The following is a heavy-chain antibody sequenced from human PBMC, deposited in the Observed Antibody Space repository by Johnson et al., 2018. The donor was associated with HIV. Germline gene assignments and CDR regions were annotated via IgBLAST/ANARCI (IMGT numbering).Heavy chain of an antibody. J-gene: IGHJ3*02. D-gene: IGHD3-3*01. V-gene: IGHV3-33*01. CDR1: GFTFSSYG. CDR3: ARVWSGESGAFDI. Sequence: QMQLVESGGGVVQPGRSLRLSCAASGFTFSSYGMHWVRQAPGKGLEWVAVIWYDGSNKYYAYSVKGRFTISRDNSKNTLYLQMNSLRAEDTAVYYCARVWSGESGAFDIWGQGTMVTVSS. CDR2: IWYDGSNK.